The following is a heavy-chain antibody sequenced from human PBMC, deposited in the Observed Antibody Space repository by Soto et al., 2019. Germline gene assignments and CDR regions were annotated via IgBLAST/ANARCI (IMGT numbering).Heavy chain of an antibody. Sequence: PGEALKISCKGSGYIFTNYWIARVRQMPGKGLEWMGFIWPGHSNPKYSPSFEGQATITADESNSTAYLQWRSLEASDTAMYYCARHGSAPYSTTWYGDYWGQGTLVTVSS. CDR3: ARHGSAPYSTTWYGDY. D-gene: IGHD6-13*01. CDR2: IWPGHSNP. J-gene: IGHJ4*02. CDR1: GYIFTNYW. V-gene: IGHV5-51*01.